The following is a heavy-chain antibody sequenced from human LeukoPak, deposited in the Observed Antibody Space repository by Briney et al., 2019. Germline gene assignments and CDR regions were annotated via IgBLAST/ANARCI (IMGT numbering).Heavy chain of an antibody. D-gene: IGHD6-13*01. J-gene: IGHJ4*02. CDR3: ARAVSYSSSPFDY. V-gene: IGHV1-18*01. CDR1: GYTFTIYG. CDR2: ISAYNGNT. Sequence: ASVKVSFTSSGYTFTIYGISWVRQPPGQGLEWMVWISAYNGNTNYAQKLQGRVTMTTDTSTSTAYMELRSLRSDDTAVYYCARAVSYSSSPFDYWGQGTLVTVSS.